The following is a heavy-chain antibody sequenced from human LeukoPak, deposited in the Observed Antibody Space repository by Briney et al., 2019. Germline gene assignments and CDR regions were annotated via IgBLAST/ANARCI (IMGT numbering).Heavy chain of an antibody. CDR3: ERFSGYSYGAYFDY. D-gene: IGHD5-18*01. V-gene: IGHV3-53*01. CDR1: GFTVSSNH. J-gene: IGHJ4*02. CDR2: IFSGGTT. Sequence: GGSLRLSCAASGFTVSSNHMSWVRQAPGKGLEWVSVIFSGGTTYYADSVKGRFTISRDNSKNTLYLQMNSLRADDTAVYYCERFSGYSYGAYFDYWGQGTLVTVSS.